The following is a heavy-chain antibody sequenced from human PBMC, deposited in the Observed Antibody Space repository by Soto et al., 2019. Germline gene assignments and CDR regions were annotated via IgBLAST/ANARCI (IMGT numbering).Heavy chain of an antibody. J-gene: IGHJ4*02. CDR2: INNDGSST. CDR1: GFTLSTYW. Sequence: GGSLRLSCAASGFTLSTYWMHWVRQAPGKGLVWVSRINNDGSSTSYADSVKGRFTISRDTAKNTLYLQMNSLRVEDTAVYYCARVDRSSSWYVAYWGQGTLVTVSS. V-gene: IGHV3-74*01. CDR3: ARVDRSSSWYVAY. D-gene: IGHD6-13*01.